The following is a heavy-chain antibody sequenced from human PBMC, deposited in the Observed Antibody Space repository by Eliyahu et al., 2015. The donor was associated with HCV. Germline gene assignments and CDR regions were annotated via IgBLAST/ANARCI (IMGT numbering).Heavy chain of an antibody. V-gene: IGHV3-9*01. Sequence: FDDYAMHWVRQAPGKGLEWVSGISWNSGSIGYADSVKGRFTISRDNAKNSLYLQMNSLRAEDTALYYCAKDIKAIAAAGTIWFWGQGTLVTVSS. J-gene: IGHJ4*02. CDR2: ISWNSGSI. D-gene: IGHD6-13*01. CDR1: FDDYA. CDR3: AKDIKAIAAAGTIWF.